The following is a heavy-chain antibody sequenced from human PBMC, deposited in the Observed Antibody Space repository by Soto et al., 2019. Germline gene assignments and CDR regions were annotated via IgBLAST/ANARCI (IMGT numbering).Heavy chain of an antibody. CDR3: ARAAAQYCSSTSCSFFDY. CDR2: INPNSGGT. Sequence: ASVKVSCKASGYTFTGYYMHWVRQAPGQGLEWMGWINPNSGGTNYAQKFQGRVTMTRDTSISTAYMELSRLRSDDTAVYYCARAAAQYCSSTSCSFFDYWGQGTLVTVSS. D-gene: IGHD2-2*01. V-gene: IGHV1-2*02. CDR1: GYTFTGYY. J-gene: IGHJ4*02.